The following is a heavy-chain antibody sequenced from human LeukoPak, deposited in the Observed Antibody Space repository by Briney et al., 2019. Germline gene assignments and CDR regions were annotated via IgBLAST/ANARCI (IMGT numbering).Heavy chain of an antibody. Sequence: GASVKVSCKASGGTFSSYAISWVRQAPGQGLEWMGGIIPIFGTANYAQKFQGRVTITTDESTSTAYMELSSLRSEDTAVYYCARAPYDILTGYYRNAFDIWGQGTMVTVSS. D-gene: IGHD3-9*01. V-gene: IGHV1-69*05. CDR3: ARAPYDILTGYYRNAFDI. CDR1: GGTFSSYA. J-gene: IGHJ3*02. CDR2: IIPIFGTA.